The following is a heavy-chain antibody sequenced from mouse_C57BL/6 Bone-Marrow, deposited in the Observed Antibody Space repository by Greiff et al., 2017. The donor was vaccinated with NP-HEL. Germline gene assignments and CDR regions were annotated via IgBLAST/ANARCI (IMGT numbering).Heavy chain of an antibody. CDR3: ASVLLQSPHWYFDV. D-gene: IGHD1-1*01. CDR2: IDPSDSNT. J-gene: IGHJ1*03. Sequence: QVQLQQPGAELVMPGASVKLSCKASGYTFTGYWMHWVKQRPGQGLEWIGEIDPSDSNTNYNQKFKGKSTFTVDKSSSTAYMHLSSLTSEDSAVYYCASVLLQSPHWYFDVWGTGTTVTVSS. V-gene: IGHV1-69*01. CDR1: GYTFTGYW.